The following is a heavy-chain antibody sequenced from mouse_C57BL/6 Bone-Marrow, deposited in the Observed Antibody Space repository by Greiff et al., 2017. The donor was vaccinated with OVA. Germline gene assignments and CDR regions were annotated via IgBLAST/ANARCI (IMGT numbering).Heavy chain of an antibody. V-gene: IGHV7-3*01. Sequence: EVQLVESGGGLVQPGGSLSLSCAASGFTFTDYYMSWVRQPPGKALEWLGFIRNKANGYTTEYSASVKGRFTISRDNSQSILYRQMNALRAEDSATYYCARDTDYYGSGNPYYFDYWGQGTTLTVSS. CDR2: IRNKANGYTT. CDR1: GFTFTDYY. D-gene: IGHD1-1*01. CDR3: ARDTDYYGSGNPYYFDY. J-gene: IGHJ2*01.